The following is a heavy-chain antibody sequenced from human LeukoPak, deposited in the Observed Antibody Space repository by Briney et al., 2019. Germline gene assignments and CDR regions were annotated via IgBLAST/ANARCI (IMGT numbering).Heavy chain of an antibody. J-gene: IGHJ5*02. V-gene: IGHV4-39*01. CDR3: ARHRGYCSGSRCYSVWFDP. CDR1: GGSITSSSYY. Sequence: SETLSLTCTVSGGSITSSSYYWGWIRQPPGKGLEWIGSMYYSGSNYYNPSLKSRITISEDTSKNQFSLKLRSVAAADTAVYYCARHRGYCSGSRCYSVWFDPWGQGILVTVSS. CDR2: MYYSGSN. D-gene: IGHD2-15*01.